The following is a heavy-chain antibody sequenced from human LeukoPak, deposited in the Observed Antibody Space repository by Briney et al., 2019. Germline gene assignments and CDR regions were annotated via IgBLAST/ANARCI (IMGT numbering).Heavy chain of an antibody. D-gene: IGHD4-17*01. CDR1: GDSITNYY. CDR3: AGFREDYGEGLGAY. CDR2: ISYSGST. J-gene: IGHJ4*02. Sequence: SETLSLTCTVSGDSITNYYWSWIRQPPGKGLEWIGYISYSGSTNYNPSLKSRVTISVDMSKNQFSLKLSSVTAADTAVYYCAGFREDYGEGLGAYWGQGTLVTVSS. V-gene: IGHV4-59*08.